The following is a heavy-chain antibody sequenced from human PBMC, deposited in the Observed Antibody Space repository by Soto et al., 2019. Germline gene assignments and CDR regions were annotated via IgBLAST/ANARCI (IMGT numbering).Heavy chain of an antibody. J-gene: IGHJ4*02. D-gene: IGHD3-22*01. CDR3: ARHEGITMIVVVIKGGGFDY. CDR1: GGSISSSSYY. Sequence: QLQLQESGPGLVKPSETLSLTCTVSGGSISSSSYYWGWIRQPPGKGLEWIGSIYYSGSTYYNPSLKSRVTISVDTSKNQFSLKLSSVTAADTAVYYCARHEGITMIVVVIKGGGFDYWGQGTLVTVSS. V-gene: IGHV4-39*01. CDR2: IYYSGST.